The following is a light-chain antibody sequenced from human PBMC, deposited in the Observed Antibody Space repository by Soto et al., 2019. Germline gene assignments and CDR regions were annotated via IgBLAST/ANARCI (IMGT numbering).Light chain of an antibody. CDR3: QQYNNWPPWT. V-gene: IGKV3-15*01. CDR1: QSVSSN. J-gene: IGKJ1*01. Sequence: EIVMTQSPATLSVSPGERATLSCRASQSVSSNLAWYQQKPGQAPRLLIYGASTRATGIPARFSGSGYGKEFTLTLSSMQSEEFAVYYCQQYNNWPPWTVGQGTKVEIK. CDR2: GAS.